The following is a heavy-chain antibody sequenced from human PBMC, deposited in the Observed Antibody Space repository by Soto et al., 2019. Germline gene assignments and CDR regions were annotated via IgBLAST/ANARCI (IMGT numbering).Heavy chain of an antibody. V-gene: IGHV3-23*01. D-gene: IGHD3-3*02. Sequence: GGSLRLSCAASGFTFSSYAMSWVRQAPGKGLEWVSAISGSGGSTYYADSVKGRFTISRDNSKNTLYLQMNSLRAEDTAVYYFAKHAFMAPAGYYYYGMDVWGQGTTVTVSS. CDR3: AKHAFMAPAGYYYYGMDV. CDR2: ISGSGGST. J-gene: IGHJ6*02. CDR1: GFTFSSYA.